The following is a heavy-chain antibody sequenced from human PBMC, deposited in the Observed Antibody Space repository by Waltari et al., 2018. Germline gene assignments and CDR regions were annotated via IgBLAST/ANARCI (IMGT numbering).Heavy chain of an antibody. CDR3: ARGGYSSSWHWGF. CDR2: IYLSGDT. CDR1: GYSIKNGYY. J-gene: IGHJ4*02. Sequence: QVQLQESGPGLVKPSETLSLNCAVSGYSIKNGYYWGWIRQPPGEGLEWIGSIYLSGDTDYNASLKSRVTMSVDTSKNQFSLKLSSVTAADTAVYYCARGGYSSSWHWGFWGQGTLVTVSS. V-gene: IGHV4-38-2*01. D-gene: IGHD6-13*01.